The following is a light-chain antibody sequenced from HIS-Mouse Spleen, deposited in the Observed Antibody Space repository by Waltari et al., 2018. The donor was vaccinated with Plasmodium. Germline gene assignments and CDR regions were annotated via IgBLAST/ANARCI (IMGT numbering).Light chain of an antibody. CDR1: QSFSSN. J-gene: IGKJ3*01. CDR2: GAS. Sequence: EIVMTQSPATLSVSPGERATLSCRASQSFSSNLAWYQQKPGQAPSLLIYGASTRATGITARFSGSGAGTEFTLTISSLQSEDFAVYYCQQYNNWSFTFGPGTKVDIK. CDR3: QQYNNWSFT. V-gene: IGKV3-15*01.